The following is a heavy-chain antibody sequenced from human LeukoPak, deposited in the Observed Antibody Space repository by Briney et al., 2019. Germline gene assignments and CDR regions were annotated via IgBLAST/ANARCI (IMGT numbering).Heavy chain of an antibody. CDR3: VLNFPGSGYGVGL. D-gene: IGHD6-13*01. J-gene: IGHJ4*02. CDR1: GGSISSTSYY. CDR2: IIYSGNT. V-gene: IGHV4-39*01. Sequence: PSETLSLTCTASGGSISSTSYYWGWIRRPPGRGLEWIGGIIYSGNTKYNPSLKSRATISVDTTKNQFSLKLTSVTAADTAVYFCVLNFPGSGYGVGLWGQGILVTVSS.